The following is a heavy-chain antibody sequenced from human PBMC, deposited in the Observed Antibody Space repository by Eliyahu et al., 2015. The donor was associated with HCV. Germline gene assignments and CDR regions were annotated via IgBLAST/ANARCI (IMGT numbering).Heavy chain of an antibody. V-gene: IGHV3-7*01. CDR2: IKPDGSEK. D-gene: IGHD3-10*01. CDR3: ARARSYSLEY. CDR1: GFTFSSYW. Sequence: EVQLXESGGTLVQPGGSLRLSCAASGFTFSSYWMTWVRLAPGRGLEWVANIKPDGSEKYYVDSLGGRFTTSRDNAKNSLYLQMNSLRAEDTAIYYCARARSYSLEYWGQGTLVTVSS. J-gene: IGHJ4*02.